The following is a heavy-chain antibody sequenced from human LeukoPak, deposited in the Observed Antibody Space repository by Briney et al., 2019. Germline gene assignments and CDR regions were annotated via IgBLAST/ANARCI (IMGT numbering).Heavy chain of an antibody. Sequence: ASVKVTCKASGYTFTSYGISWVRQAPGQGLEWMGWISAYNGNTNYAQKLQGRVTMTTDTSTSTAYMELRSPRSDDTAVYYCASWGVVAATPRWFDPWGQGTLVTVSS. CDR1: GYTFTSYG. CDR3: ASWGVVAATPRWFDP. V-gene: IGHV1-18*01. CDR2: ISAYNGNT. D-gene: IGHD2-15*01. J-gene: IGHJ5*02.